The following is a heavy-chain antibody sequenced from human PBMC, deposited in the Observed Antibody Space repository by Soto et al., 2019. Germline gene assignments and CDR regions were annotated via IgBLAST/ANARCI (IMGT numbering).Heavy chain of an antibody. J-gene: IGHJ6*02. CDR1: GDAIISNNC. CDR3: ARSPPLTGPTGVGGLDV. D-gene: IGHD3-16*01. CDR2: ISYSGST. Sequence: SETLSLTCAVSGDAIISNNCLIWVRHPPGKGLEWIGEISYSGSTNYNPSLKSRVTISVDKSKNQFSLKLSSVTAADTAVYYCARSPPLTGPTGVGGLDVWGQGTTVTVSS. V-gene: IGHV4-4*02.